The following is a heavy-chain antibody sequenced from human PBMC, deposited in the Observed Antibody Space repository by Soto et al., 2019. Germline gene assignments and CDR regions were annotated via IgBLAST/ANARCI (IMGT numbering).Heavy chain of an antibody. Sequence: SETLSLTCTVSGGSITRSEHYWGWVRQPPGKGLEWIGSIHYGGTTNYNPSLEGRVTISVDMSKTQFSLKRTSVTAADTSVYYCARGPEFGSSGWQFYFQYWGQGTLVTVSS. CDR2: IHYGGTT. CDR3: ARGPEFGSSGWQFYFQY. J-gene: IGHJ1*01. D-gene: IGHD6-19*01. CDR1: GGSITRSEHY. V-gene: IGHV4-39*01.